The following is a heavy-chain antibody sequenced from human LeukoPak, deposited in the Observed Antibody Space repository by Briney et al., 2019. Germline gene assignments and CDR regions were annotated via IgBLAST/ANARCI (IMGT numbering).Heavy chain of an antibody. V-gene: IGHV4-39*07. J-gene: IGHJ5*02. CDR3: ARVHASGYNIYNWFDP. Sequence: SETLSLTCTVSGGSISSSNYYWGWVRQPPGKGLEWIGSIYYSGGTYYNPSLKSRVTISIDTSKDQFSLSLRSVTAADTAVYYCARVHASGYNIYNWFDPWGQGTLVTVSS. CDR1: GGSISSSNYY. D-gene: IGHD5-12*01. CDR2: IYYSGGT.